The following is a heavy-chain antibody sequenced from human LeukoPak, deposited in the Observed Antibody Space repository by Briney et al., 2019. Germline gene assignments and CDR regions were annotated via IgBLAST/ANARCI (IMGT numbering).Heavy chain of an antibody. CDR1: GYTFTSYG. CDR2: ISAYNGNT. J-gene: IGHJ6*02. V-gene: IGHV1-18*01. CDR3: ARDLVATTLYYYYGMDV. Sequence: ASVKVSCKASGYTFTSYGISWVRQAPGQGLEWMGWISAYNGNTNYAQKLQGRVTMTTDTSTSTAYMELRSLRSDDTAVYYCARDLVATTLYYYYGMDVWGQGTTVTVSS. D-gene: IGHD5-12*01.